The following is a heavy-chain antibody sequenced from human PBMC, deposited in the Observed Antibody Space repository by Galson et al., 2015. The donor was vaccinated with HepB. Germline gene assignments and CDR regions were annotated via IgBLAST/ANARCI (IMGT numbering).Heavy chain of an antibody. CDR3: ARDSVSESYYSSVSMYYFDY. CDR1: GGTFSSYA. Sequence: SVKVSCKASGGTFSSYAISWVRQAPGQGLEWMGGIIPIFGTATYAQKFQGRVTITADESTSTAYMELSSLRSEDTAVYYCARDSVSESYYSSVSMYYFDYWGQGTLVTVSS. J-gene: IGHJ4*02. CDR2: IIPIFGTA. D-gene: IGHD1-26*01. V-gene: IGHV1-69*13.